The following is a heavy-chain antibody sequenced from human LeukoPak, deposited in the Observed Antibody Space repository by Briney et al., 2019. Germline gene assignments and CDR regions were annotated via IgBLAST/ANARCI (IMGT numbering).Heavy chain of an antibody. CDR2: IYHSGST. CDR1: GGAINSYH. Sequence: SETLSLTCTVSGGAINSYHWTWIRQPPGEGLEWIGEIYHSGSTNYNPSLKSRVTISVDKSKNQFSLKLSSVTAADTAVYYCARVAYSYGLNYFDYWGQGTLVTVSS. V-gene: IGHV4-59*12. CDR3: ARVAYSYGLNYFDY. J-gene: IGHJ4*02. D-gene: IGHD5-18*01.